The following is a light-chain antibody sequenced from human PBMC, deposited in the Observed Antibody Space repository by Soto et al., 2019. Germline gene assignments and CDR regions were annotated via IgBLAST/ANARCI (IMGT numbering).Light chain of an antibody. CDR1: SVSVSTRHY. Sequence: VVTQEQSFSVSHGGTVTLTCGLTSVSVSTRHYPSGYQQILGQAPRTLIYNTHTRSSGVPDRFSGSILGNKAALTITGAQEEDESDDYCVLYVGSGIHWVLGGGTKVTVL. J-gene: IGLJ3*02. CDR2: NTH. CDR3: VLYVGSGIHWV. V-gene: IGLV8-61*01.